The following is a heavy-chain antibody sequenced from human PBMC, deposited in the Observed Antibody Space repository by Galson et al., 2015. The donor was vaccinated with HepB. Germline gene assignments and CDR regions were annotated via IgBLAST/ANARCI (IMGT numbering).Heavy chain of an antibody. CDR1: GFTFSDYY. V-gene: IGHV3-11*05. CDR2: ISSTSTYT. Sequence: SLRLSCAASGFTFSDYYMSWIRQAPGKGLEWVSYISSTSTYTNYADSVKGRFTISRDNAENSLYLQMSSLRAEDTAVYYCARDTVTGSMTFWGQGTLVTVSS. CDR3: ARDTVTGSMTF. J-gene: IGHJ4*02. D-gene: IGHD1-20*01.